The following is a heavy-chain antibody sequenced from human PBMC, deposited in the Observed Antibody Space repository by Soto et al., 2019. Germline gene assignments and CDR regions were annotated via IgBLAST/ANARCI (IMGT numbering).Heavy chain of an antibody. J-gene: IGHJ4*02. Sequence: SETLSLTCTVSGGSISSYYWSWIRQPPGKGLEWIGYIYYSGSTNYNPSLKSRVTISVDTSKNQFSLKLSSVTAADTAVYYCAREGYCISTSCVDYWGQGTLVTVSS. V-gene: IGHV4-59*01. CDR3: AREGYCISTSCVDY. CDR1: GGSISSYY. CDR2: IYYSGST. D-gene: IGHD2-2*01.